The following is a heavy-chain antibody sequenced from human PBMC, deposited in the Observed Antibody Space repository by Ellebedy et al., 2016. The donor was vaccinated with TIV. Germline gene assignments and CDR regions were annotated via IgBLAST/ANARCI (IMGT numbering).Heavy chain of an antibody. J-gene: IGHJ4*02. D-gene: IGHD5-24*01. CDR2: ISASGGNT. CDR1: GFTFGGFA. V-gene: IGHV3-23*01. CDR3: ARCPRRDGYNYFDY. Sequence: GGSLRLXXAASGFTFGGFAMSWVRQAPGKGLEWVSTISASGGNTYYADSVKGRFTISRDSSKNTLYLQMNSLRAEDTALYYCARCPRRDGYNYFDYWGQGTLVTVSS.